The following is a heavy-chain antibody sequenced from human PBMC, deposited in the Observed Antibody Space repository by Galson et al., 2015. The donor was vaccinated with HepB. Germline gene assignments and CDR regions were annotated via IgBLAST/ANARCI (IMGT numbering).Heavy chain of an antibody. D-gene: IGHD6-13*01. CDR2: IYYSGST. CDR1: GGSVSSGSYY. Sequence: LSLTCTVSGGSVSSGSYYWSWIRQPPGKGLEWIGYIYYSGSTNYNPSLKSRVTISVDTSKNQFSLKLSSVTAADTAVYYCARDYARLYYSSFDYWGQGTLVTVSS. J-gene: IGHJ4*02. CDR3: ARDYARLYYSSFDY. V-gene: IGHV4-61*01.